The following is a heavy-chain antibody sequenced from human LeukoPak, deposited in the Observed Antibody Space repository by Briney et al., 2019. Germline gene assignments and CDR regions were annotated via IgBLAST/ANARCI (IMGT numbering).Heavy chain of an antibody. V-gene: IGHV4-34*01. J-gene: IGHJ4*02. D-gene: IGHD3-10*01. CDR3: ARSIRYYGSGSYYKAPLPGGY. Sequence: PSETLSLTCAVYGGSFSGYYWSWIRQPPGKAREWIGEINHSGSTNYNPSLKSRVTISVDTSKNQFSLKLSSVTAADTAVYYCARSIRYYGSGSYYKAPLPGGYWGQGTLVTVSS. CDR2: INHSGST. CDR1: GGSFSGYY.